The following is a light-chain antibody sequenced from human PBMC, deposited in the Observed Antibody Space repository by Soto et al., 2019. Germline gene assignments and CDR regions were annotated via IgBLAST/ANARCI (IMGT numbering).Light chain of an antibody. V-gene: IGLV2-23*01. CDR3: CSYARSDTMI. Sequence: QSVLTQPASVSGSPGQSITISCTGTSSDVGGYDLVSWYQQHPGEAPKLMIYEGTKRPSGVSNRFSGSKSANTASLTISGLQPEDAADYYCCSYARSDTMIFGGGTKLTVL. CDR2: EGT. CDR1: SSDVGGYDL. J-gene: IGLJ2*01.